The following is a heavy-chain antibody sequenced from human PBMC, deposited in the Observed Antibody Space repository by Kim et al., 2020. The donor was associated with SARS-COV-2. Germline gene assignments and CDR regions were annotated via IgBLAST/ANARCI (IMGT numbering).Heavy chain of an antibody. Sequence: SETLSLTCTVSGGSISSGGYYWSWIRQHPGKGLEWIGYIYYSGSTYYNPSLKSRVTISVDTSKNQFSLKLSSVTAADTAVYYCARSIRYFDDAMGYYYYYMDVWGKGTTVTVSS. CDR3: ARSIRYFDDAMGYYYYYMDV. V-gene: IGHV4-31*03. J-gene: IGHJ6*03. CDR2: IYYSGST. D-gene: IGHD3-9*01. CDR1: GGSISSGGYY.